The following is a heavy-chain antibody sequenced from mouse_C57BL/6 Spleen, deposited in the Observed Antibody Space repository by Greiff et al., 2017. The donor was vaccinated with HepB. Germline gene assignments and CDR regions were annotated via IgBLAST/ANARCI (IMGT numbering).Heavy chain of an antibody. CDR3: ARRGNSKGYFDV. CDR1: GYTFTTYP. J-gene: IGHJ1*03. Sequence: VQRVESGAELVKPGASVKMSCKASGYTFTTYPIEWMKQNHGKSLEWIGNFHPYNDDTKYNEKFKGKATLTVEKSSSTVYLELSRLTSDDSAVYYCARRGNSKGYFDVWGTGTTVTVSS. D-gene: IGHD2-5*01. CDR2: FHPYNDDT. V-gene: IGHV1-47*01.